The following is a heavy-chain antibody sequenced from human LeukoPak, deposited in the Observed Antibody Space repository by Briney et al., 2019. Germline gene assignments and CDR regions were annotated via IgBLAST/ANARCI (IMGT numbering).Heavy chain of an antibody. J-gene: IGHJ4*02. D-gene: IGHD5-24*01. Sequence: TGGSLRLSCAASGFTFSSYAMSWVRQAPGKGLEWVSAISGSGGSTYYADSVKGRFTISRDNSKNTLYLQMNSLRAEDTAVYYCAKDTLVEMATIIDYWGQETLVTVSS. V-gene: IGHV3-23*01. CDR2: ISGSGGST. CDR1: GFTFSSYA. CDR3: AKDTLVEMATIIDY.